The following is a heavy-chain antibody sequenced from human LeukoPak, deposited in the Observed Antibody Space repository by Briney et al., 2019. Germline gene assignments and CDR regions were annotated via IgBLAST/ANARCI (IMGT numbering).Heavy chain of an antibody. D-gene: IGHD3-10*01. V-gene: IGHV4-4*07. J-gene: IGHJ6*04. CDR1: CGSIRSYY. CDR3: ARDSYYYGSGSYPDV. CDR2: IYTSGST. Sequence: PSETLSLTCTVSCGSIRSYYWRWIRQPAGKGLEGIGRIYTSGSTNYNPSLTSRVTMSVDTSKNQFSLKLSSVTAADTAVYYCARDSYYYGSGSYPDVWGKGTTVTVSA.